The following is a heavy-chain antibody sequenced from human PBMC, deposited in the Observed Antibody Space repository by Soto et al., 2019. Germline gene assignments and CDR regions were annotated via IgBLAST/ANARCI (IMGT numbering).Heavy chain of an antibody. CDR2: TYYRSKWYN. J-gene: IGHJ5*02. V-gene: IGHV6-1*01. D-gene: IGHD6-6*01. CDR1: GDSVSRNSAA. Sequence: SQTLSLTCAISGDSVSRNSAAWNWIRQSPSRCLEWLGRTYYRSKWYNDYAVSVKSRITINPDTSKNQFSLQLNSVTPEDTAVYYCARHHSSSAGWNWFDPWGQGTLVTVSS. CDR3: ARHHSSSAGWNWFDP.